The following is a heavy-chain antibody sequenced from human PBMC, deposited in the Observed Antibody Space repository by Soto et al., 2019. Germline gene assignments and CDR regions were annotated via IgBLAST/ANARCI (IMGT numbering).Heavy chain of an antibody. D-gene: IGHD2-8*01. CDR2: ISSSGTTV. CDR3: ARAGVY. V-gene: IGHV3-48*03. Sequence: GALRLSCAASVFTFSRYEMNWIRQAPGKGLEWVSYISSSGTTVHYADSVKGRFTISRDNAKNSLFLQMNSLRAEDTALYYCARAGVYWGQGTLVTVSS. CDR1: VFTFSRYE. J-gene: IGHJ4*02.